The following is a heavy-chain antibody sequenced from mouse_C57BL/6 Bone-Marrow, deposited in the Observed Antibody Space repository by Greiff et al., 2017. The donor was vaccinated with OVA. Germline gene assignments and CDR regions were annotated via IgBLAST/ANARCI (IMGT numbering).Heavy chain of an antibody. J-gene: IGHJ2*01. V-gene: IGHV5-16*01. CDR3: ARVYDYDPYYFDY. D-gene: IGHD2-4*01. CDR1: GFTFSDYY. CDR2: INYDGSST. Sequence: EVQLVESEGGLVQPGSSMKLSCTASGFTFSDYYMAWVRQVPEKGLEWVANINYDGSSTYYLDSLKSRFIISRDNAKNILYLQMSSLKSEDTASYDCARVYDYDPYYFDYWGQGTTLTVSS.